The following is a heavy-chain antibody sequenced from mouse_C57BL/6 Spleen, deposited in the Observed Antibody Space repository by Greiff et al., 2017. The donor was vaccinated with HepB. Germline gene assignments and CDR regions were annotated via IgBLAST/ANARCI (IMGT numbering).Heavy chain of an antibody. CDR3: ARSMDWYFDV. CDR2: IHPNSGST. CDR1: GYTFTSYW. V-gene: IGHV1-64*01. Sequence: QVQLQQPGAELVKPGASVKLSCKASGYTFTSYWMHWVKQRPGQGLEWIGMIHPNSGSTNYNEKFKSKATLTVDKSSSTAYMRLSSLTSEDSAVYYCARSMDWYFDVWGTGTTVTVSS. J-gene: IGHJ1*03.